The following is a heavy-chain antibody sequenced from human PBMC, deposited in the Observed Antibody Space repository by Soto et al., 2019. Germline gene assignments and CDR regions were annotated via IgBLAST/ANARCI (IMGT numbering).Heavy chain of an antibody. CDR1: GDSINDYY. D-gene: IGHD3-3*01. Sequence: PSETLSLTCTVSGDSINDYYWSWVRQPPGKGLEWIGYIYYSGSTNYNPSLKSRVTISVDKSKNQFSLKLSSVTAADTAVYYCARFVLWSGYRWFDPWGQGALVTVSS. CDR3: ARFVLWSGYRWFDP. V-gene: IGHV4-59*12. CDR2: IYYSGST. J-gene: IGHJ5*02.